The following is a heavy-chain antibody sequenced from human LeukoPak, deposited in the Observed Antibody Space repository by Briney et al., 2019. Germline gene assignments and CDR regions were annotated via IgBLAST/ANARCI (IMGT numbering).Heavy chain of an antibody. CDR2: IWYDGSNK. Sequence: PGESLRLSCAASGFTFSSYGRHWVRQPPGKGLEWVADIWYDGSNKYYADAVKGRFTISRDNSKTTLNLQMNSLRAEDTAVSYCARVQCVSRLPCPLDYWGQGTLVTVSS. V-gene: IGHV3-33*01. CDR1: GFTFSSYG. D-gene: IGHD5/OR15-5a*01. CDR3: ARVQCVSRLPCPLDY. J-gene: IGHJ4*02.